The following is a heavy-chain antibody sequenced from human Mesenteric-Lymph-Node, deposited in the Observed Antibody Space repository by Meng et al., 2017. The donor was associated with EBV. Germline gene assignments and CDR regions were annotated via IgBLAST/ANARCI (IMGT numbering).Heavy chain of an antibody. CDR2: IFHSGGT. V-gene: IGHV4-4*02. CDR3: ARITFGGAIGD. CDR1: SGSISKSNW. Sequence: VQLQGSGAGLVKPSGPLSLPCAVSSGSISKSNWWSWVRQPPGKGLQWIGEIFHSGGTNYNPSLKSRVTISVDKSKNQFSLKVNSLTAADTAVYYCARITFGGAIGDWGQGTLVTVSS. J-gene: IGHJ4*02. D-gene: IGHD3-16*02.